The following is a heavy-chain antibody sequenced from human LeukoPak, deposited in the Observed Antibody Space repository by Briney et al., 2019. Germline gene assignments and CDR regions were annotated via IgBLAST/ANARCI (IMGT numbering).Heavy chain of an antibody. V-gene: IGHV1-69*13. CDR3: THRTLLRNSSTRAAYYMDV. J-gene: IGHJ6*03. D-gene: IGHD6-13*01. CDR2: IIPIFGTA. CDR1: GGTFSSYA. Sequence: GASVKVSCKASGGTFSSYAISWVRQAPGQGLEWMGGIIPIFGTANYAQKFQGRVTITADESTSTAYMELSSLRAEDTAVYYFTHRTLLRNSSTRAAYYMDVWGKGTTVTVSS.